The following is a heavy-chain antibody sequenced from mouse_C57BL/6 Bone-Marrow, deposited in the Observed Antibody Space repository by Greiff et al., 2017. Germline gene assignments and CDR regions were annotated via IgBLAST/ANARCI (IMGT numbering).Heavy chain of an antibody. CDR2: IYPGSGST. CDR1: GYTFTSYW. Sequence: QVQLQQPGAELVKPGASVKMSCKASGYTFTSYWLTWVKQRPGQGLEWIGDIYPGSGSTNYNEKFKSKAPLTVDTSSSTAYMQLSSLTSEDSAVYYCARPYYSNYWYFDVWGTGTTVTVSS. CDR3: ARPYYSNYWYFDV. V-gene: IGHV1-55*01. D-gene: IGHD2-5*01. J-gene: IGHJ1*03.